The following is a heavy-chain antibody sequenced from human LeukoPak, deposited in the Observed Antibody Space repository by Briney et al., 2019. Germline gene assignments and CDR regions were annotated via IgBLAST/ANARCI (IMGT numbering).Heavy chain of an antibody. CDR1: GFTFGDYA. J-gene: IGHJ4*02. CDR3: TRDGAMVTYDY. D-gene: IGHD5-18*01. V-gene: IGHV3-49*03. Sequence: GGSLRLSCTASGFTFGDYAMSWFRQAPGKGLEWVGFIRSKTYGGTTEYAASVKGRFTISRDDSKSIAYLQMNSLKTEDTAVYYCTRDGAMVTYDYWGQGTLVTVSS. CDR2: IRSKTYGGTT.